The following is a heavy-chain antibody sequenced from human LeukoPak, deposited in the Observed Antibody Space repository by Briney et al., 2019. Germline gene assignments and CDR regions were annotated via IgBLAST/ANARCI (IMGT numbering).Heavy chain of an antibody. CDR2: MNPNSGNT. Sequence: GSSVKVSCKASGGTFSSYAISWVRQATGQGLEWMGWMNPNSGNTGYAQKFQGRVTMTRNTSISTAYMELSSLRSEDTAVYYCARGQGEIKTPGTSYGMDVWGQGTTVTVSS. V-gene: IGHV1-8*02. J-gene: IGHJ6*02. CDR1: GGTFSSYA. D-gene: IGHD3-10*01. CDR3: ARGQGEIKTPGTSYGMDV.